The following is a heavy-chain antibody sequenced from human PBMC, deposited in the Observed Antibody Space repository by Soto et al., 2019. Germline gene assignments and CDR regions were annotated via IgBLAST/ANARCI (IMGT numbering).Heavy chain of an antibody. Sequence: PSETLSLTCTVSGGSISSSNYYWGWIRQPPGKGLEWIGSIYYSGSTYYNPSLKSRVTISVDTSKNQFSLKMRSVTAADTVVYYCARPIAVATSDAFDIWGQGTMVTVSS. V-gene: IGHV4-39*01. D-gene: IGHD6-19*01. CDR2: IYYSGST. J-gene: IGHJ3*02. CDR3: ARPIAVATSDAFDI. CDR1: GGSISSSNYY.